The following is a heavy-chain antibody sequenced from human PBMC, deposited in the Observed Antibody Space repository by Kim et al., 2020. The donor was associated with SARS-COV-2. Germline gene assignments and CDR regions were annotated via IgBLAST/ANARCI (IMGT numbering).Heavy chain of an antibody. V-gene: IGHV4-31*03. Sequence: SETLSLTCIVSGGSISRGGYHWSWIRQHPGKGLEWIGYIYYSGSISYIPSYNPSLKSRVAILLDTSKNQFSLNLTSVTAADTAVYYCARAPLWFGELGWFDIWGQGALVTVSS. CDR1: GGSISRGGYH. J-gene: IGHJ5*02. D-gene: IGHD3-10*01. CDR3: ARAPLWFGELGWFDI. CDR2: IYYSGSISYIP.